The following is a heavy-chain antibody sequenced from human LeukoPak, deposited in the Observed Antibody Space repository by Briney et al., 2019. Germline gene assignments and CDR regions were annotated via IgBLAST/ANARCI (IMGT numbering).Heavy chain of an antibody. CDR2: ISGSGGST. V-gene: IGHV3-23*01. CDR3: AKSRGNVWMCLVRGAIPHGMDV. Sequence: GGSLRLTCAASGFTFSSYSRSWVRQAPGKGLEWVSAISGSGGSTYYADSVKGRFTISRDNSKNTLYLQMNSLRAEDTAVYYCAKSRGNVWMCLVRGAIPHGMDVDPRGHTVTVSS. J-gene: IGHJ6*02. D-gene: IGHD3-10*01. CDR1: GFTFSSYS.